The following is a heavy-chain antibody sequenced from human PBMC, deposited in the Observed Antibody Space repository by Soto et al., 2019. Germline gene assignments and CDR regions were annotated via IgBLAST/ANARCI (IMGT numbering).Heavy chain of an antibody. CDR3: ARDNKIVVVTHPFFDS. CDR1: GYTFTSYG. D-gene: IGHD3-22*01. CDR2: ISAYNGNT. V-gene: IGHV1-18*01. Sequence: ASVKVSCKASGYTFTSYGISWVRQAPGQGLEWMGWISAYNGNTNYAQKLQGRVTMTTDTSTSTAYMELRSLRSDDTAVYYCARDNKIVVVTHPFFDSWGQGTLVTVSS. J-gene: IGHJ4*02.